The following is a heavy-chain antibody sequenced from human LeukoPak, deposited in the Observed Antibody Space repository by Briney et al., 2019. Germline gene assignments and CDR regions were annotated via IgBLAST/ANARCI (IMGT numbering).Heavy chain of an antibody. D-gene: IGHD3-3*01. CDR2: INHSGST. J-gene: IGHJ5*02. CDR1: GGSFSGYY. V-gene: IGHV4-34*01. Sequence: AETLSLTCAVYGGSFSGYYWSWIRQPPGKGLEWIGEINHSGSTNYNPSLKSRVTISVDTSKNQFSLKLSSVTAADTAVYYCARAYPYYDFWSGYYSPFNWFDPWGQGTLVTVSS. CDR3: ARAYPYYDFWSGYYSPFNWFDP.